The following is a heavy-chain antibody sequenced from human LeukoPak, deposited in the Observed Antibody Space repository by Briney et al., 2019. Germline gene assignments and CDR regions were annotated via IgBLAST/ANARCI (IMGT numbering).Heavy chain of an antibody. J-gene: IGHJ4*02. V-gene: IGHV4-4*07. D-gene: IGHD4-17*01. CDR2: IYTSGGT. CDR3: ARDAGDPFDY. Sequence: SETLSLTCTVSGGSISSYYWSWIRQPAGKGLEWIGRIYTSGGTNYNPSLKSRVTMSVDTSKNRFSLNLSSVSAADTAVYYCARDAGDPFDYWGQGILVTVSS. CDR1: GGSISSYY.